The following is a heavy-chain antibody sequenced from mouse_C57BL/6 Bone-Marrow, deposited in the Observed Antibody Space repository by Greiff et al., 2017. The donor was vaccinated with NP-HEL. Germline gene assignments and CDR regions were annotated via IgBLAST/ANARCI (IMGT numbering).Heavy chain of an antibody. Sequence: QVQLQQPGAELVKPGASVKMSCKASGYNFTSYWITWVKQRPGQGLEWIGDIYPGSGGTNYNEKFKSKATLTVDTSSSTAYMQLSSLTSEDSAVYYCARGGLLLYDYDLANYWGQGTTLTVSS. V-gene: IGHV1-55*01. J-gene: IGHJ2*01. CDR1: GYNFTSYW. CDR3: ARGGLLLYDYDLANY. CDR2: IYPGSGGT. D-gene: IGHD2-4*01.